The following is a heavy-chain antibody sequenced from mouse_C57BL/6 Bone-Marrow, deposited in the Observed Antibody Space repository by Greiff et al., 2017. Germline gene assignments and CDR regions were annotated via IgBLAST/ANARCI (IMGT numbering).Heavy chain of an antibody. CDR1: GFNIKDDY. Sequence: EVQLQQSGAELVRPGASVKLSCTASGFNIKDDYMHWVKQRPEQGLEWIGWIDPENGDTESASKFQGKATITADTSSNTAYLQLSSLTSEDTAVYYCTTEGTVVATNFDYWGQGTTLTVSS. V-gene: IGHV14-4*01. D-gene: IGHD1-1*01. CDR3: TTEGTVVATNFDY. CDR2: IDPENGDT. J-gene: IGHJ2*01.